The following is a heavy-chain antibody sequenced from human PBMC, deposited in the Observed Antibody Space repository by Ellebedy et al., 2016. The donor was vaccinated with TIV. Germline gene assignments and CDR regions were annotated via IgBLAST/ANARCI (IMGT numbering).Heavy chain of an antibody. Sequence: PGGSLRLSCAASGFTFRNYWMHWVRQVPGKGLMWVSHTNTDGSLTSHADAVKGRFTISRDNGKNTLYLQMNSLRVEDTAVYYCARGKLTWKSEDYWGQGTLVAVSS. CDR2: TNTDGSLT. CDR1: GFTFRNYW. V-gene: IGHV3-74*01. D-gene: IGHD1-1*01. CDR3: ARGKLTWKSEDY. J-gene: IGHJ4*02.